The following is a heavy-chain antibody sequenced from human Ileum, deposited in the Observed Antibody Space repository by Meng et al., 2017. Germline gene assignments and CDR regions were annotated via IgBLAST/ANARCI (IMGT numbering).Heavy chain of an antibody. CDR2: ISSTSGYI. CDR1: GFTFSGHS. Sequence: EPVVGAVGGLVQPGGSLRLFFAASGFTFSGHSMNWVRQAPGKGLEWVSSISSTSGYIYYADSVKGRFTISRDNAKNSLYLQMNSLRAEDTAVYYCASDYWGQGTLVTVSS. CDR3: ASDY. V-gene: IGHV3-21*01. J-gene: IGHJ4*02.